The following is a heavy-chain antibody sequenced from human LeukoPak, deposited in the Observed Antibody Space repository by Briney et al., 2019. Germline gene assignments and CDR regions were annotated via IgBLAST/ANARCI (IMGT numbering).Heavy chain of an antibody. CDR3: ARGYSYGSDYYGMDV. D-gene: IGHD5-18*01. CDR1: GYTFTGYY. J-gene: IGHJ6*02. CDR2: INPNSGGT. V-gene: IGHV1-2*02. Sequence: ASVKVSCKASGYTFTGYYMHWVRQAPGQGLEWMGWINPNSGGTNYAQKFQGRVTMTRDTSISTAYMELSRLRSDDTAVYYCARGYSYGSDYYGMDVWGQGTTVTVSS.